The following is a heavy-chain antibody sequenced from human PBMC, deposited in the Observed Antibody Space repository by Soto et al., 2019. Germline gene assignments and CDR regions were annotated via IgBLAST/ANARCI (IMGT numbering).Heavy chain of an antibody. D-gene: IGHD6-19*01. CDR3: AKDPSINQWLAPSLSNYFDY. V-gene: IGHV3-23*01. CDR1: GFTFSSYS. CDR2: ISGSGGST. J-gene: IGHJ4*02. Sequence: PGGSLRLSCAASGFTFSSYSMSWVRQAPGKGLEWVSAISGSGGSTYYADSVKGRFTISRDNSKNTLYLQMNSLRAEDTAVYYCAKDPSINQWLAPSLSNYFDYWGQGTLVTVSS.